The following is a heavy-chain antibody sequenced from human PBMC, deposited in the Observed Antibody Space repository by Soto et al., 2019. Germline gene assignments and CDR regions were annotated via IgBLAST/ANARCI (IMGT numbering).Heavy chain of an antibody. CDR2: IDPSDSYT. Sequence: PGKSLKISCKGSGYNFTSYWISWVRQMPGKGLEWMGRIDPSDSYTNYSPSFQGHVTISADKSISTAYLQWSSLKASDTAMYYCASEEVYCSSTSCYDVGYWGQGTLVTVSS. J-gene: IGHJ4*02. V-gene: IGHV5-10-1*01. CDR3: ASEEVYCSSTSCYDVGY. CDR1: GYNFTSYW. D-gene: IGHD2-2*01.